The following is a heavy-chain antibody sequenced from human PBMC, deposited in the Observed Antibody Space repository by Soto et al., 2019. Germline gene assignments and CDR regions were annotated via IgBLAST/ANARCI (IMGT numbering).Heavy chain of an antibody. Sequence: SGGSLRLSCAASGFAFNSYAIHWVRQAPGKGLEWVAVVSSDGRNQYYVESVKGRFTISRDNSKNTLYLQMNNLRPEDTAVYYCARDGHDSGRYYSRAPSFDFWGQGTLVTVSS. CDR3: ARDGHDSGRYYSRAPSFDF. D-gene: IGHD3-10*01. CDR1: GFAFNSYA. CDR2: VSSDGRNQ. V-gene: IGHV3-30*03. J-gene: IGHJ4*02.